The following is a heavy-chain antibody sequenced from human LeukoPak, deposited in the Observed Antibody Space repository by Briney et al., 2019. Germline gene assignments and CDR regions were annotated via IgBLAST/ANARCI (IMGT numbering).Heavy chain of an antibody. CDR2: ISGSGDKT. CDR1: GFTFSSYA. Sequence: LGGSLRLSCAASGFTFSSYAVTWVRQAPGKGLEWVSVISGSGDKTYYADSVKGRFTISRDNSQNTLYLQMNSLRAEDTAVYYCAKWIYYYDSSGYYWGQGTLVTVSS. J-gene: IGHJ4*02. V-gene: IGHV3-23*01. CDR3: AKWIYYYDSSGYY. D-gene: IGHD3-22*01.